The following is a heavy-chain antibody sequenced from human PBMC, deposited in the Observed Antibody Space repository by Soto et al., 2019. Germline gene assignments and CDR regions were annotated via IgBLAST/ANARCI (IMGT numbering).Heavy chain of an antibody. V-gene: IGHV1-18*01. CDR1: GYTFTSYG. D-gene: IGHD2-15*01. Sequence: GPSVKVSCKASGYTFTSYGISWVRQAPGQGLEWMGWISAYNGNTNYAQKLQGRVTMTTDTSTSTAYMELRSLRSDDTAVYYCARSDCSGGSCYSYYFDYWGQGTLVTVSS. CDR2: ISAYNGNT. CDR3: ARSDCSGGSCYSYYFDY. J-gene: IGHJ4*02.